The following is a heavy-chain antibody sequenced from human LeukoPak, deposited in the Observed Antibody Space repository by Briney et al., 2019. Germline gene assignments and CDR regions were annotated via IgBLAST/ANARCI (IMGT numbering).Heavy chain of an antibody. CDR2: INWNGGST. CDR1: GFTFDDYG. D-gene: IGHD3-3*01. J-gene: IGHJ4*02. V-gene: IGHV3-20*04. Sequence: PGGSLRLSCAASGFTFDDYGMSWVRQAPGKGLEWVSGINWNGGSTGYADSVKGRFTISRDNAKNSLYLQMNSLRAEDTALYYCARAMTLSSWSGYYTPLDYWGQGTLVTVSS. CDR3: ARAMTLSSWSGYYTPLDY.